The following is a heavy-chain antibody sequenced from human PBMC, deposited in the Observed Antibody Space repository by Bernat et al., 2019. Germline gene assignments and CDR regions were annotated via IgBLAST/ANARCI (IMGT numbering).Heavy chain of an antibody. CDR1: GGSISSSSYY. V-gene: IGHV4-39*01. Sequence: QLQLQESGPGLVKPSETLSLTCTVSGGSISSSSYYWGWLRQPPGKGLEWIGSVSYSGSSYYNPSLKSRVTIFVDTSKNQFSLKLSSVTAADTAVYYCARDSTVTTNYYYYGMDVWGQGTTVTVSS. J-gene: IGHJ6*02. CDR2: VSYSGSS. D-gene: IGHD4-17*01. CDR3: ARDSTVTTNYYYYGMDV.